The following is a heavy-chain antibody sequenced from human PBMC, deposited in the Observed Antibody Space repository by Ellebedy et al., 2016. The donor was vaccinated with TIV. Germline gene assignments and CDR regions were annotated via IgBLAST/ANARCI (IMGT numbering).Heavy chain of an antibody. CDR3: ARAPTANYGDYYFDY. J-gene: IGHJ4*02. Sequence: GESLKISCAASGFTFSNYAMNWVRQAPGKGLEWVSYISSSSSTIYYADSVKGRFTISRDNAKNSLYLQMNSLRAEDTAVYYCARAPTANYGDYYFDYWGQGTLVTVSS. D-gene: IGHD4-17*01. CDR1: GFTFSNYA. CDR2: ISSSSSTI. V-gene: IGHV3-48*04.